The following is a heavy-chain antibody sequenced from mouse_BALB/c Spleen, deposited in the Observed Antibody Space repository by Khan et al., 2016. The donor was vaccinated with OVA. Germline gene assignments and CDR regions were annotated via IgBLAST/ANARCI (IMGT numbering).Heavy chain of an antibody. V-gene: IGHV1-77*01. Sequence: QVQLKESGAELARPGASVKLSCKASGYTFTDYYINWMKQRTGQGLEWIGAISTGSGDIYYNEKFKGKATLTADKSSSTAYMQLSSLTSEDSAVYFCARRNYFGYTFAYWGQGTLVTVSA. CDR1: GYTFTDYY. J-gene: IGHJ3*01. CDR2: ISTGSGDI. CDR3: ARRNYFGYTFAY. D-gene: IGHD1-2*01.